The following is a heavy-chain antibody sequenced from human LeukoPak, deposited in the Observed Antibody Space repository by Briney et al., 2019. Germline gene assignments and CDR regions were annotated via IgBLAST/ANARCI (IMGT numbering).Heavy chain of an antibody. CDR2: INQGGSEK. J-gene: IGHJ4*02. D-gene: IGHD2-15*01. CDR3: PNGYCSGDSCY. Sequence: GGSLRLSCAASGFTFSNYWMSWVRQTPGKGLEWVGNINQGGSEKYYVDSVKGRFTISRDNAKNSLYLQINSPTVEDTAVYYCPNGYCSGDSCYWGQGTLVTVSS. CDR1: GFTFSNYW. V-gene: IGHV3-7*01.